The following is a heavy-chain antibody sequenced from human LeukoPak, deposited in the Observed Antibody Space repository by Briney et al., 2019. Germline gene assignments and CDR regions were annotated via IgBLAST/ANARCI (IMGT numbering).Heavy chain of an antibody. J-gene: IGHJ4*02. V-gene: IGHV3-7*01. Sequence: GGSLRLSCAASGFTFSSYWMTWIRQAPGKGLEWVAHIKEDATESRSVDSVKGRFTIPRDNTKSSLFLQLNSLRAEDTAVYYCVRDRGWYHFDLWGQGTLVTVSS. D-gene: IGHD3-10*01. CDR2: IKEDATES. CDR1: GFTFSSYW. CDR3: VRDRGWYHFDL.